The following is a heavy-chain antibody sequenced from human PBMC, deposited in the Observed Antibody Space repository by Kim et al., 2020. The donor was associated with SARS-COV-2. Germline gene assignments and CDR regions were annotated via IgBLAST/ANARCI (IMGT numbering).Heavy chain of an antibody. J-gene: IGHJ4*02. CDR2: ISPYNGNT. CDR1: GYTFTNYG. V-gene: IGHV1-18*01. Sequence: ASVKVSCKASGYTFTNYGITWVRQAPGQGLEWMGWISPYNGNTNYAQKLQGRVTMTTDTSTSTAYMELRSLRSDDTAVYYCARGASHYSGYDIDYWGQGTLVTVSS. D-gene: IGHD5-12*01. CDR3: ARGASHYSGYDIDY.